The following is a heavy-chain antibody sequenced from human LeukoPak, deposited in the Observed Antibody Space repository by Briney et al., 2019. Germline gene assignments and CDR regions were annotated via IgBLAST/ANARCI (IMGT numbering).Heavy chain of an antibody. CDR1: GGSISSYY. D-gene: IGHD6-19*01. J-gene: IGHJ3*02. CDR2: IYYSGST. Sequence: SETLSLTRTVSGGSISSYYWSWIRQPPGKGLEWIGYIYYSGSTNYNPSLKSRVTISVDTSKNQFSLKLSSVTAADTAVYYCARVMWLVDLLAAFDIWGQGTMVTVSS. V-gene: IGHV4-59*01. CDR3: ARVMWLVDLLAAFDI.